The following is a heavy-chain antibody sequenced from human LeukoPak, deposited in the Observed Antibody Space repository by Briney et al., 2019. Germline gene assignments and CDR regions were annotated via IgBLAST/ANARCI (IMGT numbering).Heavy chain of an antibody. CDR2: ISSSSSYI. CDR1: GFTFSSYS. CDR3: ARDMGPYYYDSSGYYPPDY. D-gene: IGHD3-22*01. Sequence: GGSLRLSCAASGFTFSSYSMNWVRQAPGKGLEWVSSISSSSSYIYYADSVKGRFTISRDNAKNSLYLQMNSLRAEDTAVYYCARDMGPYYYDSSGYYPPDYWGQGTLVTVSS. V-gene: IGHV3-21*01. J-gene: IGHJ4*02.